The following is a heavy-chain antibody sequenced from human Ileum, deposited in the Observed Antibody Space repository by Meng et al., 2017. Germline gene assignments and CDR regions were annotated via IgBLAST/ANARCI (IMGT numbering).Heavy chain of an antibody. CDR1: GTW. J-gene: IGHJ4*02. CDR2: IFQSGRT. D-gene: IGHD3-22*01. Sequence: QVPLQGCGPRLVKASGTLSLPCAVSGTWWSWVRQPPGKGLEWIGEIFQSGRTNYNPSLKSRVTISIDKSKSQISLQLSAVTAADTAVYSCATSNDRDVYYLGYWGQGTLVTVSS. CDR3: ATSNDRDVYYLGY. V-gene: IGHV4-4*02.